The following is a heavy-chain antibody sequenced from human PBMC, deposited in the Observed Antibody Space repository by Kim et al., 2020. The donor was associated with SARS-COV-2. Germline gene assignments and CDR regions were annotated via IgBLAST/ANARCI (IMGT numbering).Heavy chain of an antibody. D-gene: IGHD6-13*01. CDR1: GFSFRTYG. V-gene: IGHV3-33*03. CDR3: TKGTGSSSWFIGH. CDR2: IWNDGTDK. Sequence: GGSLRLSCVASGFSFRTYGLHWVRQAPGKGLEWVAVIWNDGTDKYYAESVKGRFTISRDNSKNTLYLQMNSLRVEDTAVYYCTKGTGSSSWFIGHWGQGTQVTVSS. J-gene: IGHJ4*02.